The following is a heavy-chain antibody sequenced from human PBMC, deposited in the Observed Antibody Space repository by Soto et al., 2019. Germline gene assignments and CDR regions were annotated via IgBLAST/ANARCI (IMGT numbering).Heavy chain of an antibody. CDR3: ARGPYSYYYMDV. CDR2: ISSNGGST. J-gene: IGHJ6*03. V-gene: IGHV3-64*01. CDR1: GFTFSSYA. Sequence: EVQLVESGGGLVQPGGSLRLSCAASGFTFSSYAMHWVRQAPGKGLEYVSAISSNGGSTYYANSVKGRFTISRDNSKNTLYLQMGSLRAEDMAVYYCARGPYSYYYMDVWGKGTTVTVSS.